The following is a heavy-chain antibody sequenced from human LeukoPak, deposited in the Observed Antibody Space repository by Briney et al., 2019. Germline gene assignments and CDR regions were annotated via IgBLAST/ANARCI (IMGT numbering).Heavy chain of an antibody. CDR3: ARPYSSGWYYYGMDV. D-gene: IGHD6-19*01. J-gene: IGHJ6*02. Sequence: SEALSLTCAVYGGSFSGYYWSWIRQPPGKRLEWIGEINHSGSTNYNPSLKSRVTISVDTSKNQFSLKLSSVTAADTAVYYCARPYSSGWYYYGMDVWGQGTTVTVSS. CDR2: INHSGST. CDR1: GGSFSGYY. V-gene: IGHV4-34*01.